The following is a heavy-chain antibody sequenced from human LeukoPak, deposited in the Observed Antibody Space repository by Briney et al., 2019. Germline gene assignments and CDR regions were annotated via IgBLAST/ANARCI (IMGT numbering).Heavy chain of an antibody. J-gene: IGHJ4*02. CDR3: ARQDYYDRSFDY. V-gene: IGHV4-59*08. D-gene: IGHD3-22*01. Sequence: PSETLSLTCTVSGGSISSYYWSWIRQPPGRGLEWIGYIYYIGSTNYNPSLKSRVTISVDTSKNQFSLKLSSVTAADTAVYYCARQDYYDRSFDYWGQGTLVTVSS. CDR1: GGSISSYY. CDR2: IYYIGST.